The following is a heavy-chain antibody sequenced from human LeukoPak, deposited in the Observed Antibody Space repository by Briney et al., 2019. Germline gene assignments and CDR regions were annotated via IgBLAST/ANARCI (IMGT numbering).Heavy chain of an antibody. D-gene: IGHD3-3*01. CDR3: SWSGYNWLAS. V-gene: IGHV3-15*01. CDR1: GFTFIDAW. CDR2: IKGKTNSGAT. J-gene: IGHJ5*01. Sequence: PGGSLRLSCAAYGFTFIDAWRTWVRQAPGKGLEWVGRIKGKTNSGATDCAAPVKGRFTISRDDSKNTLYLQMDSLTTEDTAVYYCSWSGYNWLASWGQRALVTVSS.